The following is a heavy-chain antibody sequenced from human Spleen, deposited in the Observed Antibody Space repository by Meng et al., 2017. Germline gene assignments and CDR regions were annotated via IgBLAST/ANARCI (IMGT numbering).Heavy chain of an antibody. CDR1: GGSFSDYY. V-gene: IGHV4-34*01. J-gene: IGHJ4*02. CDR3: ARDQYFYDSSGYYSDYFDY. Sequence: SETLSLTCVVSGGSFSDYYWSWIRQPPGKGLEWIGEINHSGSTNYNPSLESRATISVDTSQNNLSLKLSSVTAADSAVYYCARDQYFYDSSGYYSDYFDYWGLGTMVTVSS. D-gene: IGHD3-22*01. CDR2: INHSGST.